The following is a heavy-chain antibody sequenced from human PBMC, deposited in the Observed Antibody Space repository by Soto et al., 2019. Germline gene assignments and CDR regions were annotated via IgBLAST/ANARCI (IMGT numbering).Heavy chain of an antibody. V-gene: IGHV3-48*01. CDR2: ISSSSSTI. CDR3: AKDRVWDPAHFDY. CDR1: GFTFSSYS. D-gene: IGHD3-16*01. Sequence: PGGSLRLSCAASGFTFSSYSMNWVRQAPGKGLEWVSYISSSSSTIYYADSVKGRFTISRDNAKNSLYLQMNSLRAEDTAVYYCAKDRVWDPAHFDYWGQGTLVTVSS. J-gene: IGHJ4*02.